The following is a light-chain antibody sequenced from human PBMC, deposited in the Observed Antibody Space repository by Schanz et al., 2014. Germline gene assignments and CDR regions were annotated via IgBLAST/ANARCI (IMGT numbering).Light chain of an antibody. CDR1: SGDAGGSNY. CDR2: DIT. CDR3: SSYKTTNTAWV. Sequence: QSALTQPASVSGSPGQSITISCTGTSGDAGGSNYVSWYQQHPGKAPKLVIYDITNRPSGVSSRFSGSQSGNTASLTISGLQAEDEAHYYCSSYKTTNTAWVFGGGTKVTVL. J-gene: IGLJ3*02. V-gene: IGLV2-14*03.